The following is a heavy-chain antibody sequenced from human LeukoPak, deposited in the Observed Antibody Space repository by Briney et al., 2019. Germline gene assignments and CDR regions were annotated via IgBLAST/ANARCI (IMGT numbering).Heavy chain of an antibody. D-gene: IGHD2-8*02. CDR2: ISGSGGST. V-gene: IGHV3-23*01. J-gene: IGHJ4*02. Sequence: GGSLRLSCAASGFTFTSYAMSWVRQAPGKGLEWVSAISGSGGSTYYADSVKGRFTISRDNSKNTLYLQMNSLGVEDTAVYYCASYLYWWSDLGYWGQGTLVTVSS. CDR3: ASYLYWWSDLGY. CDR1: GFTFTSYA.